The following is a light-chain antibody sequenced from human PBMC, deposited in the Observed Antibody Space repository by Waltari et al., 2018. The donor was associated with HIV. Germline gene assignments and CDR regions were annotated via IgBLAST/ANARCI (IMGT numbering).Light chain of an antibody. Sequence: QSTLTQPPSASGTPGQRITVSCSGSSSNIGNNSVNWYQQLPRTAPKLIIYNNNQRPSGVPDRFSVSKSGTSASLAITGLQSEDDADYYCAVWDDSLNVWFFGGGTKLTVL. CDR1: SSNIGNNS. CDR3: AVWDDSLNVWF. V-gene: IGLV1-44*01. J-gene: IGLJ3*02. CDR2: NNN.